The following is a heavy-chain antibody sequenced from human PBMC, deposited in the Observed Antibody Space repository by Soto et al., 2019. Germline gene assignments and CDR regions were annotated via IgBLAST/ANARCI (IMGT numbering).Heavy chain of an antibody. V-gene: IGHV1-3*01. CDR1: GYTFTSYA. CDR3: ARGSGSYPEYFQH. D-gene: IGHD1-26*01. J-gene: IGHJ1*01. CDR2: INAGNGNT. Sequence: QVPLVQSGAEVKKPGASVKVSCKASGYTFTSYAMHWVRQAPGQRLEWMGWINAGNGNTKYSQKFQGRVTITRDTSASTAYMELSSLRSEDTAVYYCARGSGSYPEYFQHWGQGTLVTVSS.